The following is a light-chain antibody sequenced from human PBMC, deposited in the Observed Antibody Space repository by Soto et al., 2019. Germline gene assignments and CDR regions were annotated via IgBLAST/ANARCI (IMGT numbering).Light chain of an antibody. CDR3: QQSYSTPCT. V-gene: IGKV1-39*01. CDR2: AAS. Sequence: DIQMTQSPSCLSASVGDRVTITCRASQSISSYLNWYQQKPGKAPKLLIYAASSLQSGVPSRFSGSGSGTDFTLTISSLQPEDFATYYCQQSYSTPCTFGQGTKLEIK. J-gene: IGKJ2*02. CDR1: QSISSY.